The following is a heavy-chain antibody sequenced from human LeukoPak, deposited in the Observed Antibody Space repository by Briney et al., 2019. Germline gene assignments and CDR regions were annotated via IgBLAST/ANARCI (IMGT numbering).Heavy chain of an antibody. Sequence: ASVKVSCKASGGTLSSYTISWVRQAPGQGLEWMGRIIPILGIANYAQKFQGRVTITADKSTSTAYMELSSLRSEDTAVYYCARAGFSAANSNYYMDVWGKGTTVTVSS. V-gene: IGHV1-69*02. CDR3: ARAGFSAANSNYYMDV. D-gene: IGHD6-25*01. CDR1: GGTLSSYT. J-gene: IGHJ6*03. CDR2: IIPILGIA.